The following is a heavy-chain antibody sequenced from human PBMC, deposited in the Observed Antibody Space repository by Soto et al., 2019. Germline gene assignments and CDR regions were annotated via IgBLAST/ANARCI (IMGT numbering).Heavy chain of an antibody. Sequence: QITLKETGPTLVRPTQTLTLTCSFSGFSLTTNGVGVGWFRQPPGEAPEWLVLIYWDDDIRYSPSLRSRVTVTKDPSRNQVVLTLTNVDPVDSATYYCARGLRRPSCSGGRCYFFDYWGQGTLVTVSS. V-gene: IGHV2-5*02. CDR3: ARGLRRPSCSGGRCYFFDY. CDR1: GFSLTTNGVG. J-gene: IGHJ4*02. CDR2: IYWDDDI. D-gene: IGHD2-15*01.